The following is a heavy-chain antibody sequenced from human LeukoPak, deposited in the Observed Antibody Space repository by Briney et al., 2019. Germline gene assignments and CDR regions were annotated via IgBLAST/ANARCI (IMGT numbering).Heavy chain of an antibody. Sequence: GSLRLSCAASGFAFSFYAMSWLRQPPGKGLEWVSTINANSGATSYAASVRGRFTISRDNSKNTLYLQVNTLRADDTATYYCAKPISGGLAVTADWFHPWGQGTLVVVSS. CDR1: GFAFSFYA. D-gene: IGHD6-19*01. V-gene: IGHV3-23*01. J-gene: IGHJ5*01. CDR2: INANSGAT. CDR3: AKPISGGLAVTADWFHP.